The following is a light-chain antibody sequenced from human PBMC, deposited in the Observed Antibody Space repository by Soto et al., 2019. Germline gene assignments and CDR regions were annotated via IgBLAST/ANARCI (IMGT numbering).Light chain of an antibody. CDR3: NSYTSSDTYV. CDR2: EVS. J-gene: IGLJ1*01. CDR1: SSDVGSYNR. V-gene: IGLV2-18*02. Sequence: QSALTQPPSVSGSPGQSVTISCTGTSSDVGSYNRVAWYQQPPGTAPKLMIYEVSNRPSGVPDRFSGSKSGNTASLTISGLQAEDEAHYYCNSYTSSDTYVFGTGTKLTVL.